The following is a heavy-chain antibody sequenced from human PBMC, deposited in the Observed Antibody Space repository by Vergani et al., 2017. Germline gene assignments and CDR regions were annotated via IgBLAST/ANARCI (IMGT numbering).Heavy chain of an antibody. J-gene: IGHJ6*03. CDR3: ARGVVVVAATEGGYYYYMDV. D-gene: IGHD2-15*01. CDR1: GGSISSGSYY. CDR2: IYTSGST. Sequence: QVQLQESGPGLVKPSQTLSLTCTVSGGSISSGSYYWSWIRQPAGKGLEWIGRIYTSGSTNYNPSLKSRVTISVDTSKNQFSLKLSSVTAADTAVYYCARGVVVVAATEGGYYYYMDVWGKGTTVTVSS. V-gene: IGHV4-61*02.